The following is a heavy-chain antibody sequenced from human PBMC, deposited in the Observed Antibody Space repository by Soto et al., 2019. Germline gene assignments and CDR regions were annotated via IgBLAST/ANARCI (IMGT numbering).Heavy chain of an antibody. Sequence: GESLKISCKGSGYSFTSYWIGWVRQMPGKGLEWMGIIYPGDSDTRYSPSFQGQVTISADKSISTAYLQWGSLKASDTAMYYCARLWSTMVRVPNNSGLVKDGYNWFDPWGQGTLVTVSS. CDR3: ARLWSTMVRVPNNSGLVKDGYNWFDP. CDR2: IYPGDSDT. CDR1: GYSFTSYW. V-gene: IGHV5-51*01. J-gene: IGHJ5*02. D-gene: IGHD3-10*01.